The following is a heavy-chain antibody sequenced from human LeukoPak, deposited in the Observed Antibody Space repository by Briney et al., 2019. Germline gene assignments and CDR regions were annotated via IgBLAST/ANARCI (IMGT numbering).Heavy chain of an antibody. CDR3: ASGRYCSADICTGGDSFDI. D-gene: IGHD2-15*01. CDR1: GGSISNYY. V-gene: IGHV4-4*07. Sequence: SETLSLTCTVSGGSISNYYWSWIRQPAGKGLEWIGRKYARGSSNYSPPVQSRVTMSVDASKNQFSLKLRSVTAADTAVYYCASGRYCSADICTGGDSFDIWGQGTMVSVSP. J-gene: IGHJ3*02. CDR2: KYARGSS.